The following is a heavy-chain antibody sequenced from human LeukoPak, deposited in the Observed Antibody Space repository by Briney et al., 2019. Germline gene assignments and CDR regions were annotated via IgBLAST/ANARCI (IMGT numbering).Heavy chain of an antibody. CDR2: ISDGGGST. CDR3: ARSPTAINGYFDP. Sequence: GGSLRLSCAASGFAFSSYAMNWVRQAPGKGLEWVSVISDGGGSTYYADSVKGRFTISRDNSKNTLYLQMNSLRADDTAVYYCARSPTAINGYFDPWGQGTLVTVSS. D-gene: IGHD2-2*01. V-gene: IGHV3-23*01. J-gene: IGHJ5*02. CDR1: GFAFSSYA.